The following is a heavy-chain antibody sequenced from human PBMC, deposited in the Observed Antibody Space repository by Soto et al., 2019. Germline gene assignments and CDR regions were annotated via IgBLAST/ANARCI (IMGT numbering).Heavy chain of an antibody. V-gene: IGHV3-33*01. D-gene: IGHD6-13*01. J-gene: IGHJ4*02. CDR3: ARDKSGPAAGDFDY. CDR2: IWYDGSNK. CDR1: GFTFSSYG. Sequence: PGGSLRLSCAASGFTFSSYGMHWVRQAPGKGLEWVAVIWYDGSNKYYADSVKGRFTISRDNSKNTLYLQMNSLRAEDTAVYYCARDKSGPAAGDFDYWGQGTLVTVSS.